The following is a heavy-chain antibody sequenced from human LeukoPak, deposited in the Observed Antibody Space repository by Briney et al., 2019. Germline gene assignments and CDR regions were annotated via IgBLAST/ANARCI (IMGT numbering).Heavy chain of an antibody. CDR2: INPDGGEK. D-gene: IGHD3-16*01. Sequence: GGSLRLSCAASGFIFSDYYMSWIRQAPGKGLEWVATINPDGGEKYYVDSVKGRFTISRDNSKDRLYLQMNSLRPEDTAMYYCARVRGGRSWYYYGMDVWGRGTMVTVSS. V-gene: IGHV3-7*01. J-gene: IGHJ6*02. CDR1: GFIFSDYY. CDR3: ARVRGGRSWYYYGMDV.